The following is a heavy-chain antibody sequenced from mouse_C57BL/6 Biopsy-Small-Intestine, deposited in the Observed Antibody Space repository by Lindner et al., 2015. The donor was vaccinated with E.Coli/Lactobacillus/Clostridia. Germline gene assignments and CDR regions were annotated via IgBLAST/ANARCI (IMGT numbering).Heavy chain of an antibody. V-gene: IGHV1-85*01. D-gene: IGHD2-1*01. CDR1: GYTFINFD. Sequence: VQLQESGPELVKPGASVKLSCKASGYTFINFDINWVKQRPGQGLEWIGRIYPREGNTKYNEKFKGKATLTVDTSSNTAFMEFHSLTSEDSAVYFCARGYYGNNWYFGVWGTGTTVTVSS. CDR3: ARGYYGNNWYFGV. CDR2: IYPREGNT. J-gene: IGHJ1*03.